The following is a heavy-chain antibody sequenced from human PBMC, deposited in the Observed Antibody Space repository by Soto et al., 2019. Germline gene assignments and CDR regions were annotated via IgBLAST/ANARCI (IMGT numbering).Heavy chain of an antibody. CDR1: GGSISSYY. CDR3: ARGGLLWFGDPAPIDY. J-gene: IGHJ4*02. CDR2: IYYSGST. V-gene: IGHV4-59*01. Sequence: SETLSLTCTVSGGSISSYYWSWIRQPPGKGLEWIGYIYYSGSTNYNPSLKSRVTISVDTSKNQFSLKLSSVTAADTAVYYCARGGLLWFGDPAPIDYWGQGTLVPVSS. D-gene: IGHD3-10*01.